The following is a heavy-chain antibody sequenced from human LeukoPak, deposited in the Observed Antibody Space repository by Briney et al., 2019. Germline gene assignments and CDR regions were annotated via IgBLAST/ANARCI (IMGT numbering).Heavy chain of an antibody. CDR1: ELTFSTYS. CDR3: AKLTGDQDY. J-gene: IGHJ4*02. V-gene: IGHV3-23*01. D-gene: IGHD7-27*01. CDR2: ISGSGGST. Sequence: GGSLRLSCSASELTFSTYSMSCVRQAPGKGLEWVSTISGSGGSTYYADSVKGRFTISRDNSKNTLYLQMNSLGADDTAIYYCAKLTGDQDYWGQGTLVTVSS.